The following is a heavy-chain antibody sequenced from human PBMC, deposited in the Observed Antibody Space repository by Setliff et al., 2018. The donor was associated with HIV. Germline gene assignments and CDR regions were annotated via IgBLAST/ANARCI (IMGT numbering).Heavy chain of an antibody. J-gene: IGHJ4*02. CDR3: ARLRLTMDYFDR. CDR2: IFPTGTT. D-gene: IGHD3-10*01. Sequence: LSLTCSVSGSSVSISNFYWSWIRQPPNKGLEWIGDIFPTGTTNYNPSLQSRVTLSIDTSESQFSLRLTSVTAADTAVYFCARLRLTMDYFDRWGQGMLVTVSS. CDR1: GSSVSISNFY. V-gene: IGHV4-61*01.